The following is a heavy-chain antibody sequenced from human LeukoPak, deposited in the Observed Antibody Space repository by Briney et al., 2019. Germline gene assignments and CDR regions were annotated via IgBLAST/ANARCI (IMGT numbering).Heavy chain of an antibody. CDR3: ARGVAGSRGSYLVNYYYYYYMDV. D-gene: IGHD1-26*01. V-gene: IGHV3-48*03. Sequence: GGSLRPSCAASGLTFSSYEMNWVRQAPGKGLEWVSYISSSGSTIYYADSVKGRFTISRDNAKNSLYLQMNSLRAEDTAVYYCARGVAGSRGSYLVNYYYYYYMDVWGKGTTVTISS. CDR2: ISSSGSTI. CDR1: GLTFSSYE. J-gene: IGHJ6*03.